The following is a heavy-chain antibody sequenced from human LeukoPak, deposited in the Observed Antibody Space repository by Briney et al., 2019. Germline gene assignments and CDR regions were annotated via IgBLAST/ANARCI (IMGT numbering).Heavy chain of an antibody. Sequence: KPSETLSLTCTVSGGSISTYFWSWIRQPAGKGLEWIGRIYTSGSTNHNPSLKSRVTMSVDTSKNQFSLKLSSVTAADTAVYYCARAATFRAPGLAFDIWGQGTMVTVSS. D-gene: IGHD3-10*01. CDR2: IYTSGST. V-gene: IGHV4-4*07. CDR1: GGSISTYF. J-gene: IGHJ3*02. CDR3: ARAATFRAPGLAFDI.